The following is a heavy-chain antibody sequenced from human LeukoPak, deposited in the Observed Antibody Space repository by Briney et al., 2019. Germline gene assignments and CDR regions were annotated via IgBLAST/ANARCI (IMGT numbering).Heavy chain of an antibody. D-gene: IGHD3-3*01. CDR2: INPNSGGT. J-gene: IGHJ4*02. V-gene: IGHV1-2*02. Sequence: ASVKVSCKASGYTFTGYYMHWVRQAPGQGLEWMGWINPNSGGTNYAQKFQGRVTMTGDTSISTAYMELSRLRSDDTAVYYCAREEGGYDFWSGYQTYYFDCWGQGTLVTVSS. CDR3: AREEGGYDFWSGYQTYYFDC. CDR1: GYTFTGYY.